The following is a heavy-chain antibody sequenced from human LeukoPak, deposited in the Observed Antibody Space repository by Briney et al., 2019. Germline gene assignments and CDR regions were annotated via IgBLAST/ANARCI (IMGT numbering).Heavy chain of an antibody. D-gene: IGHD3-3*01. CDR3: ARVSGRSGPFEY. Sequence: ASVKVSCKASGYTFTDYYMHWVRQAPGQGLEWMGWIDPDGGGTNYAQMFQGRVTMTRDTSISTAYMELSSLRSDDTAIHYCARVSGRSGPFEYWGQGTLVTVSS. CDR1: GYTFTDYY. J-gene: IGHJ4*02. CDR2: IDPDGGGT. V-gene: IGHV1-2*02.